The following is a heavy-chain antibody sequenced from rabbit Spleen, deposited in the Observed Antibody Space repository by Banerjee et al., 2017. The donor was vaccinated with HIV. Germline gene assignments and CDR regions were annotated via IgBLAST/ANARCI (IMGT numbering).Heavy chain of an antibody. V-gene: IGHV1S40*01. CDR2: IDIGSRDFT. CDR1: GFSFSSTYY. Sequence: QSLQESGGGLFQPGGSLALTCTASGFSFSSTYYMCWVRQAPGKGLEWIACIDIGSRDFTYYASWAKGRFIISKTSSTTVTLQMTSLTAADTATYFCARDLTSVIGWNFNLWGPGTLVTVS. J-gene: IGHJ4*01. CDR3: ARDLTSVIGWNFNL. D-gene: IGHD1-1*01.